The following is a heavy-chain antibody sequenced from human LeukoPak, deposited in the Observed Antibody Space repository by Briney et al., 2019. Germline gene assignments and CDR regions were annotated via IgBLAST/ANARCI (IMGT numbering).Heavy chain of an antibody. Sequence: SETLSLTCTVSGGSISSYYWSWIRQPPGKGLEWIGYIYYSGSTNYNPSLKSRVTVSVDTSKNQFSLKLSSVTAADTAVYYCARDRRGGYNPAFDYWGQGTLVTVSS. CDR2: IYYSGST. CDR3: ARDRRGGYNPAFDY. V-gene: IGHV4-59*01. CDR1: GGSISSYY. D-gene: IGHD5-24*01. J-gene: IGHJ4*02.